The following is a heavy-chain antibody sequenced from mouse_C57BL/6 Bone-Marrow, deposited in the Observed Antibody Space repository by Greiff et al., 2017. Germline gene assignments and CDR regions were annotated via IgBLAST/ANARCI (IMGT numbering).Heavy chain of an antibody. CDR2: IYPGDGDT. J-gene: IGHJ2*01. CDR1: GYAFSSSW. Sequence: VKLQQSGPELVKPGASVKISCKASGYAFSSSWMNWVKQRPGKGLEWIGRIYPGDGDTNYNGKFKGKATLTADTSSSTAYMQLSSLTSEDSAVYFCARGAIYFDYWGQGTTLTVSS. V-gene: IGHV1-82*01. CDR3: ARGAIYFDY.